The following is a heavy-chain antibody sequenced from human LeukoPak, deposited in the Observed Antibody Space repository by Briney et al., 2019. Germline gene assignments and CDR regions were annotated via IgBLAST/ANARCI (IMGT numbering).Heavy chain of an antibody. CDR2: MYYSGST. D-gene: IGHD6-13*01. CDR3: AREGSAAGTYYYYMDD. CDR1: GGSISSSGYY. J-gene: IGHJ6*03. V-gene: IGHV4-39*07. Sequence: SETLSLTCTVSGGSISSSGYYWGWIRQSPGTGLEWIGNMYYSGSTYYNPSLKSRVTISADTSNNQFSLKLKSMTAADTAMYYCAREGSAAGTYYYYMDDWGKGTTVTVSS.